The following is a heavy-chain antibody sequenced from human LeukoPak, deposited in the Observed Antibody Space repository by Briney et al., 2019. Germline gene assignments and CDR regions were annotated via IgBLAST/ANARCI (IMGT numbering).Heavy chain of an antibody. V-gene: IGHV5-51*01. J-gene: IGHJ4*02. CDR1: GYSFTSYW. Sequence: GESLKISCKGSGYSFTSYWIGWVRQMLGKGLEWMGIIYPGDSDTRYSPSFQGQVTISADKSISTAYLQWSSLKASDTAMYYCARHGAPAAIGEPYYFDYWGQGTLVTVSS. CDR3: ARHGAPAAIGEPYYFDY. D-gene: IGHD2-2*01. CDR2: IYPGDSDT.